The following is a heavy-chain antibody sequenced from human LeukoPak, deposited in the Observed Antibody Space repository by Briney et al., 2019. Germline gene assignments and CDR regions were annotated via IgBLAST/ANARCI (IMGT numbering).Heavy chain of an antibody. CDR2: IKQDGSEK. V-gene: IGHV3-7*01. D-gene: IGHD6-13*01. Sequence: GGSLRLSCAASGFTFSINGMSWVRQAPGKGLEWVANIKQDGSEKYYVDSVKGRFTISRDNAKNSLYLQMNSLRAEDTAMYYCARDSAGNDYWGQGTLVTVSS. CDR1: GFTFSING. J-gene: IGHJ4*02. CDR3: ARDSAGNDY.